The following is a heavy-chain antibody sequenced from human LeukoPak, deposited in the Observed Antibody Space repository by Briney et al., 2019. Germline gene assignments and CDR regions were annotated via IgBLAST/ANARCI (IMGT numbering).Heavy chain of an antibody. Sequence: SETLSLTCTVSGGSISSSSYYWGWIRPPPGKGLEWIGSIYYSGSTYYNPSLKSRVTISVDTSKSQFSLKLSSVTAADTAVYYCARGYDHRLDFDYWGQGTLVTVSS. D-gene: IGHD3-16*01. CDR1: GGSISSSSYY. V-gene: IGHV4-39*01. CDR3: ARGYDHRLDFDY. J-gene: IGHJ4*02. CDR2: IYYSGST.